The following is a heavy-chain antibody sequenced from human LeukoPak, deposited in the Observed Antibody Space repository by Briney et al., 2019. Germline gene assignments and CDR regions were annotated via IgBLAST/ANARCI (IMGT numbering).Heavy chain of an antibody. CDR1: GATFSSYT. CDR2: IVPILGIA. V-gene: IGHV1-69*04. Sequence: SVKVSCKASGATFSSYTISWVRQAPGQGLEWMGRIVPILGIANYAQKFQGRVTITADKSTSTAYMELSSLRSEDTAVYYCARDPPTIFGVVIPDNNWFDPWGQGTLVTVSS. J-gene: IGHJ5*02. D-gene: IGHD3-3*01. CDR3: ARDPPTIFGVVIPDNNWFDP.